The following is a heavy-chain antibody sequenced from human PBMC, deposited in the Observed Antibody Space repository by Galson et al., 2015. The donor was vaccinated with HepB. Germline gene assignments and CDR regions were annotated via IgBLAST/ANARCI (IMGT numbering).Heavy chain of an antibody. CDR1: GFTFSSHW. CDR3: ANGWGYSGLDY. V-gene: IGHV3-74*01. CDR2: IKSDGSST. J-gene: IGHJ4*02. D-gene: IGHD6-13*01. Sequence: LRLSCAASGFTFSSHWMHWVRQAPGKGLVWVSRIKSDGSSTTYADSVKGRFTISRDNAKNTLYLQMNSLRAEDTAIYYCANGWGYSGLDYWGQGTLVTVSS.